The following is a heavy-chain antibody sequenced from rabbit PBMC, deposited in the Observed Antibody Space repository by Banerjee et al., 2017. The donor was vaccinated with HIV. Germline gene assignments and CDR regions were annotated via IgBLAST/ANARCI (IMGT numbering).Heavy chain of an antibody. Sequence: QEHLEESGGDLVKPEGSLTLTCTASGFDFSNSYWICWVRQAPGKGLEWIGCIYVGGSVSTYYSNWAKGRFTISRSTSLSAVDLKMTSLTAADTATYFCARAYGSASGYDLWGPGTLVTVS. J-gene: IGHJ4*01. D-gene: IGHD1-1*01. V-gene: IGHV1S45*01. CDR2: IYVGGSVST. CDR3: ARAYGSASGYDL. CDR1: GFDFSNSYW.